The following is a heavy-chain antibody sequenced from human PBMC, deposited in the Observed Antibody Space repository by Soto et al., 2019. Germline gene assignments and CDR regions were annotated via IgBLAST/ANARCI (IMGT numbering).Heavy chain of an antibody. Sequence: QVHLVQSGTEVKKPGSSVKVSCKASGGTFSSSGFSWGRQAPGQGLEWMGVFVPSLDTTNYAQKFQARVTITADEVTSTAYMELRSLRSEYTAVYYCARWPQPRYTADPYAVDVWGQGTRVIVSS. CDR3: ARWPQPRYTADPYAVDV. CDR2: FVPSLDTT. D-gene: IGHD3-16*02. CDR1: GGTFSSSG. V-gene: IGHV1-69*01. J-gene: IGHJ6*02.